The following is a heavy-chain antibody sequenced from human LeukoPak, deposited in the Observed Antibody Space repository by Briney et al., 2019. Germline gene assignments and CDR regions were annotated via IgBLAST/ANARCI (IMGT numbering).Heavy chain of an antibody. CDR1: GFTFSSYE. CDR3: AKSGYNRFDY. CDR2: ISSSDGTI. V-gene: IGHV3-48*03. Sequence: GGSLRLSCAASGFTFSSYEMNWVRQAPGKGLEWVSYISSSDGTIYYADSVEGRFTISRDNSKNTLYLQMNSLRPEDTAVYYCAKSGYNRFDYWGQGTLVTVSS. J-gene: IGHJ4*02. D-gene: IGHD5-24*01.